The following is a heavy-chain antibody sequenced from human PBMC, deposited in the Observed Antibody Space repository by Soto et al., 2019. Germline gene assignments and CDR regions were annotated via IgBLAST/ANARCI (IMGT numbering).Heavy chain of an antibody. CDR2: IIPIFGTA. Sequence: QVQLVQSGAEVKKPGSSVKVSCKASGGTFTSYAFGWVGQPLEQGLEGRGGIIPIFGTANYAQKFQGRVTITADESTSTAYMELSSLRSEDTAVYYCARGVAPRGYYYYYGMDVWGQGTTVTVSS. CDR3: ARGVAPRGYYYYYGMDV. J-gene: IGHJ6*02. CDR1: GGTFTSYA. V-gene: IGHV1-69*01. D-gene: IGHD2-15*01.